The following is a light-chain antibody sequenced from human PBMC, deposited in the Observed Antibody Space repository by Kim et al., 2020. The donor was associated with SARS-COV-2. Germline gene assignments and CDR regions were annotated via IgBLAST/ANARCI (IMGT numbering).Light chain of an antibody. V-gene: IGKV3-15*01. CDR2: GAS. J-gene: IGKJ2*01. CDR1: QSISSN. CDR3: QQYYNWPQT. Sequence: SVSPGERATLSCRASQSISSNLAWYQQKPGQAPRLLIYGASTRATVIPARFSGSGSGTEFTLTISSLQSEDFAVYYCQQYYNWPQTFGQGTKLEI.